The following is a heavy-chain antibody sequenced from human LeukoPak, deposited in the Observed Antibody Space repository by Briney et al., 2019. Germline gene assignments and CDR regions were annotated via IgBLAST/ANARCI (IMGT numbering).Heavy chain of an antibody. V-gene: IGHV3-74*01. D-gene: IGHD3-3*01. Sequence: GGSLRLPCAASGFTFSSYWMHWVRQAPGKGLVWVSRINSDGSSTSYADPVKGRFTISRDNAKNTLYLQVNSLRAEDTAVYYCARVPAGYDFWSGYTNYGMDVWGQGTTVTVSS. CDR1: GFTFSSYW. CDR3: ARVPAGYDFWSGYTNYGMDV. CDR2: INSDGSST. J-gene: IGHJ6*02.